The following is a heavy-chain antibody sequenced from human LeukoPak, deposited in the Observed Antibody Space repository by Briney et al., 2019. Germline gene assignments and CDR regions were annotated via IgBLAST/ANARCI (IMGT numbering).Heavy chain of an antibody. J-gene: IGHJ3*02. D-gene: IGHD2-8*02. CDR2: ISWNSGSI. CDR1: GFTFDDYA. CDR3: AKCLLGVSSRDAFDI. Sequence: GGSLRLSCAASGFTFDDYAMHWVRQAPGKGLEWVSGISWNSGSIGYADSVKGRFTISRDNAKNSLYLQMNSLRAEDTALYYCAKCLLGVSSRDAFDIWGQGTMVTVSS. V-gene: IGHV3-9*01.